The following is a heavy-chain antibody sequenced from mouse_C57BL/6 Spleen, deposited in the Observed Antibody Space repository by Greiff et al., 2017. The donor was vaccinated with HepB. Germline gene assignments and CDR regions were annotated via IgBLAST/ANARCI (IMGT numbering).Heavy chain of an antibody. D-gene: IGHD2-5*01. CDR3: ARAHSNYGGLYFDY. CDR2: INYDGSST. V-gene: IGHV5-16*01. J-gene: IGHJ2*01. CDR1: GFTFSDYY. Sequence: EVKLVESEGGLVQPGSSMKLSCTASGFTFSDYYMAWVRQVPEKGLEWVANINYDGSSTYYLDSLKSRFIISRDNAKYILYLQMSSLKSEDTATYYCARAHSNYGGLYFDYWGQGTTLTVSS.